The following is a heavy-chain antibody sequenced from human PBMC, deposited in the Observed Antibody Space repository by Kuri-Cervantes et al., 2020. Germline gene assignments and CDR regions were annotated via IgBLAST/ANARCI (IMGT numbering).Heavy chain of an antibody. CDR1: GFIFSSYA. CDR2: ISYDGSNK. CDR3: ARAGYSSGWYVGPPGPQDY. D-gene: IGHD6-19*01. Sequence: GGSLRLSCAASGFIFSSYAMHWVRQAPGKGLEWVAVISYDGSNKYYADSVKGRFTISRDNSKNTLYLQMNSLRAEDTAVYYCARAGYSSGWYVGPPGPQDYWGQGTLVTVSS. V-gene: IGHV3-30-3*01. J-gene: IGHJ4*02.